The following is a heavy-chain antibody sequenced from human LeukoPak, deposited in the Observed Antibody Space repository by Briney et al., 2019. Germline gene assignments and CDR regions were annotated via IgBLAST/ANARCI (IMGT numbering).Heavy chain of an antibody. CDR3: ARTPSGHYGSSGYFPYYFDC. V-gene: IGHV1-18*01. J-gene: IGHJ4*02. Sequence: ASVKVSCKASGYTFTSYDINWVRQATGQGLEWMGWISAYTGDASYPEKIQGRVIMTIDTSTTTAYMELRSLRSDDTAVYYCARTPSGHYGSSGYFPYYFDCWGQGTPVTVSS. CDR2: ISAYTGDA. D-gene: IGHD3-22*01. CDR1: GYTFTSYD.